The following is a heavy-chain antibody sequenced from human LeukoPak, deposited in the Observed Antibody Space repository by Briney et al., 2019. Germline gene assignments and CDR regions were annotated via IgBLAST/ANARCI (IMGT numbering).Heavy chain of an antibody. Sequence: PSETLSLTCTVSGYSLSSGFFCDWIRQSPGKGLEWIGSFSHRGGSYHNPSLKSRVTISVDTSKNQFSLKLLSVTAADTAVYYCARAQDFFDSSGPNYLDFWGQGILVTVSS. CDR1: GYSLSSGFF. V-gene: IGHV4-38-2*02. J-gene: IGHJ4*02. CDR2: FSHRGGS. CDR3: ARAQDFFDSSGPNYLDF. D-gene: IGHD3-22*01.